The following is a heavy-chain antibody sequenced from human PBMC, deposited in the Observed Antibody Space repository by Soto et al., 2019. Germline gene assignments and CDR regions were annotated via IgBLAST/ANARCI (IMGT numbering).Heavy chain of an antibody. Sequence: GGSLRLSCAASGFTFSSYSMNWVRQAPGKGLEWVSYISSSSSTIYYADSVKGRFTISRDNAKNSLYLQMNSLRDEDTAVYYCARDYKSIVVVTATPIPWGQGTLVTVS. J-gene: IGHJ5*02. CDR3: ARDYKSIVVVTATPIP. D-gene: IGHD2-21*02. V-gene: IGHV3-48*02. CDR2: ISSSSSTI. CDR1: GFTFSSYS.